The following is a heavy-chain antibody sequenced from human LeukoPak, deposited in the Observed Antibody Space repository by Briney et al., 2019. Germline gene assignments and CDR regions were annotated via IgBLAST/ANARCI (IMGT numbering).Heavy chain of an antibody. V-gene: IGHV3-23*01. CDR1: GFTFSSYA. D-gene: IGHD1-1*01. CDR3: AKQFLGYKELDI. Sequence: PGGSLRLSCAASGFTFSSYAMSWVRQAPGKGLEWVSAISGSGGSTYYADSVKGRFTISRDNSKNTPYLQMNSLRAEDTAVYYCAKQFLGYKELDIWGQGTMVTVSS. J-gene: IGHJ3*02. CDR2: ISGSGGST.